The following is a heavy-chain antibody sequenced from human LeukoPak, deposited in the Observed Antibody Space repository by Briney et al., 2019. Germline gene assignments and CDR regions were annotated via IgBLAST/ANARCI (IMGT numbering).Heavy chain of an antibody. Sequence: GTSLRLPCAASGFTFSNYGMHWVRQAPGKGLEWVATITYDGSSEYYADSVKDRFTVSRDNSKNTLYLQMSSLKTEDTAVYYCAKRGDGGHKSLEYWGQGTLVIVSS. CDR3: AKRGDGGHKSLEY. D-gene: IGHD3-16*01. V-gene: IGHV3-30*18. CDR1: GFTFSNYG. J-gene: IGHJ4*02. CDR2: ITYDGSSE.